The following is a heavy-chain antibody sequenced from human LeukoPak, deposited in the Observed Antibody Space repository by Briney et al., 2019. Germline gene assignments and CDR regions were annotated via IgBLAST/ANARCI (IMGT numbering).Heavy chain of an antibody. Sequence: GGSLRLSCAASGFTFSRYDMTWVRQAPGKGLEWVSYISSSGSTIYYADSVKGRFTISRDNAKNSLYLQMNSLRAEDTAVYYCARETITMVRGVIYYYGIDVWGQGTTVTVS. CDR2: ISSSGSTI. CDR3: ARETITMVRGVIYYYGIDV. V-gene: IGHV3-48*03. D-gene: IGHD3-10*01. CDR1: GFTFSRYD. J-gene: IGHJ6*02.